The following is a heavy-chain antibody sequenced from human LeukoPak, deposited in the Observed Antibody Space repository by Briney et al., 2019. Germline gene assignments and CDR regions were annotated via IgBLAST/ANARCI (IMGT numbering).Heavy chain of an antibody. CDR3: ARDLLLSGYSSGWLVY. CDR1: GFTFSSYA. CDR2: ISSSSSYI. J-gene: IGHJ4*02. D-gene: IGHD6-19*01. Sequence: GGSLRLSCAASGFTFSSYAMTWVRQAPGKGLEWVSSISSSSSYIYYADSVKGRFTISRDNAKNSLYLQMNSLRAEDTAVYYCARDLLLSGYSSGWLVYWGQGTLVTVSS. V-gene: IGHV3-21*01.